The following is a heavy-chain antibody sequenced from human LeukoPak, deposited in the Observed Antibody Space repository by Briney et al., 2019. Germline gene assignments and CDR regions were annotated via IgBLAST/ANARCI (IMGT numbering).Heavy chain of an antibody. V-gene: IGHV3-23*01. CDR1: GFTFSSYA. CDR2: INTGGTT. CDR3: AKGGRASALDY. Sequence: GGSLRLSCAASGFTFSSYAMSWVRQAPGKGLEWVSVINTGGTTYYADSVKGRFTISRDNSKNTLYLQMNSLRAEDTAVYYCAKGGRASALDYWGQGTLVTVSS. J-gene: IGHJ4*02.